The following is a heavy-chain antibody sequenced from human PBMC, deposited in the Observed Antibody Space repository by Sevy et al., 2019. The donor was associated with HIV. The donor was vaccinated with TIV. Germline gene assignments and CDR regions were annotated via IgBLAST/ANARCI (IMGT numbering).Heavy chain of an antibody. V-gene: IGHV1-3*01. CDR1: GYTFTNYA. CDR2: INVGNGNT. CDR3: ARDQTAARKGLDY. D-gene: IGHD2-15*01. Sequence: ASVKVSCKASGYTFTNYALHWVRQAPEQSLEWMGWINVGNGNTRYSQKFQDRFTITRGTSASTAYMELNSLTSEDTAVYYCARDQTAARKGLDYWGQGTLVTVSS. J-gene: IGHJ4*02.